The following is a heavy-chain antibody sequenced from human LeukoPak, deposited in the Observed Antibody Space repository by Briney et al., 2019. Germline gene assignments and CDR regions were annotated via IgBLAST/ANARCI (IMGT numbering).Heavy chain of an antibody. D-gene: IGHD3-10*01. CDR1: GGSFSGYY. CDR2: INHSGST. CDR3: ARDISYYYGSGSSYNWFDP. J-gene: IGHJ5*02. V-gene: IGHV4-34*01. Sequence: PSETLSHTCAVYGGSFSGYYWSWIRQPPGKGLEWIGEINHSGSTNYNPSLKSRVTISVDTSKNQFSLKLSSVTAADTAVYYCARDISYYYGSGSSYNWFDPWGQGTLVTVSS.